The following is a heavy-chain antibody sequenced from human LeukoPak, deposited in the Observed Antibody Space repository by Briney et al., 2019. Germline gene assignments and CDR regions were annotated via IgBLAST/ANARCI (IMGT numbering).Heavy chain of an antibody. CDR2: IYHSGST. Sequence: SETLSLTCTVSGYSIRSGYYWGWIRQPPGKGLEWIGSIYHSGSTYYNPSLKSRVTISVDTSKNQFSLKLSSVTAADTAVYYCARAIVVVAAINFDYWGQGTLVTVSS. V-gene: IGHV4-38-2*02. CDR1: GYSIRSGYY. CDR3: ARAIVVVAAINFDY. J-gene: IGHJ4*02. D-gene: IGHD2-15*01.